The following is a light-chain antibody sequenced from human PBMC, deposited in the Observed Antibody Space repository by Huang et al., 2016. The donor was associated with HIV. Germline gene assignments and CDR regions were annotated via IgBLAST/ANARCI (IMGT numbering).Light chain of an antibody. V-gene: IGKV3-11*01. J-gene: IGKJ4*01. CDR3: QQHDSWLT. CDR1: QRITNH. Sequence: IVLTQSPATLSWYLGERVTLSCRASQRITNHLAWYQQRPCQAPRLLIYDASTRVAGVPDRFSGSGSGTDFTLTIRSLEPEDFALYYCQQHDSWLTFGGGTKVEV. CDR2: DAS.